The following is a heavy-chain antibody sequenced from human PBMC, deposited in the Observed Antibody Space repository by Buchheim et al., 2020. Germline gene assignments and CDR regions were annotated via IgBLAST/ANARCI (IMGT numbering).Heavy chain of an antibody. CDR1: GGTFSSYD. D-gene: IGHD6-13*01. V-gene: IGHV1-69*06. CDR3: AREDLRIAAAGKYYYYGMDV. Sequence: QVQLVQSGAEVKKPGSSVKVSCKASGGTFSSYDISWVRQAPGQGLEWMGGIIPIFGTANYAQKFQRRVTITADKSTSTAYMELSSLRSEDTAVYYCAREDLRIAAAGKYYYYGMDVWGQGTT. J-gene: IGHJ6*02. CDR2: IIPIFGTA.